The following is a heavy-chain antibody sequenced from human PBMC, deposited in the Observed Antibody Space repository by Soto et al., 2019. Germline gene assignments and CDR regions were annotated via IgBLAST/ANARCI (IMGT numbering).Heavy chain of an antibody. CDR3: ARTYGVNYYYGMDV. V-gene: IGHV1-69*13. D-gene: IGHD2-8*01. J-gene: IGHJ6*02. CDR1: GGTFSSYA. CDR2: IIPIFGTA. Sequence: SVKVSCKASGGTFSSYAISWVRQAPGQGLEWMGGIIPIFGTANYAQKFQGRATITADESTSTAYMELSSLRSEDTAVYYCARTYGVNYYYGMDVWGQGTTVTVSS.